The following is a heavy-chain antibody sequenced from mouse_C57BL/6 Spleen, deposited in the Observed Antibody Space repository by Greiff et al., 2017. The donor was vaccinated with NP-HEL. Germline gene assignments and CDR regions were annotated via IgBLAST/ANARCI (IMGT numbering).Heavy chain of an antibody. CDR2: IYPGDGDT. D-gene: IGHD1-1*01. J-gene: IGHJ4*01. CDR3: ARSGGSSYAMDY. CDR1: GYAFSSYW. Sequence: QVQLKESGAELVKPGASVKISCKASGYAFSSYWMNWVKQRPGKGLEWIGQIYPGDGDTNYNGKFKGKATLTADKSSSTAYMQLSSLTSEDSAVYFCARSGGSSYAMDYWGQGTSVTVSS. V-gene: IGHV1-80*01.